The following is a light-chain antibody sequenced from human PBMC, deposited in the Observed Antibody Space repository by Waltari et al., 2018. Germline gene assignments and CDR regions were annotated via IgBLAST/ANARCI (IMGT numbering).Light chain of an antibody. CDR2: WAS. CDR3: QQYCTTPLT. CDR1: QSVLFSLNNKNY. Sequence: DIVMTQSPDPLAVSLGERATINCKSSQSVLFSLNNKNYLAWYQQKPGQPPKLLIYWASTRESGVPDRFSGSESGTDFNLTISSLQAEDVAVYYCQQYCTTPLTFGGGTKVEIK. V-gene: IGKV4-1*01. J-gene: IGKJ4*01.